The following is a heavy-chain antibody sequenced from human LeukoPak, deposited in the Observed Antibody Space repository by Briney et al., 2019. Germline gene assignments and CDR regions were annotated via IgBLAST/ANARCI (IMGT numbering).Heavy chain of an antibody. V-gene: IGHV3-30*03. J-gene: IGHJ4*02. Sequence: PGGSLRLSCTGSGFSFTNYAMHWVRQAPGEGLEWVAVISYDESKIYYADSVKGRFTISRDLSTNTLYLQMNSLRAEDTAVYYCARDRGLGYCSGGSCYMADYWGQGTLVTVSS. CDR2: ISYDESKI. D-gene: IGHD2-15*01. CDR3: ARDRGLGYCSGGSCYMADY. CDR1: GFSFTNYA.